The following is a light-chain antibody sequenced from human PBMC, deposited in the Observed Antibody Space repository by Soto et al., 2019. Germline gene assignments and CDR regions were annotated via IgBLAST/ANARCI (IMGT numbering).Light chain of an antibody. Sequence: VLTQPPSASGTPGQRVTISCSGSSSNIGSNTVNWYQQLPGTAPKHLIYSNNQRPSGVPDRFSGSKSGTSASLAISGLQSEDEADYYCAAWDDSLNGPNYVFGTGTKVTVL. J-gene: IGLJ1*01. CDR1: SSNIGSNT. V-gene: IGLV1-44*01. CDR2: SNN. CDR3: AAWDDSLNGPNYV.